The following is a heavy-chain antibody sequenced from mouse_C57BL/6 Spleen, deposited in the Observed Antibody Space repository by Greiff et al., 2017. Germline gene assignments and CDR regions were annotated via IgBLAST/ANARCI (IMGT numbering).Heavy chain of an antibody. Sequence: VQLQQSGTVLARPGASVKMSCKTSGYTFTSYWMHWVKQRPGQGLEWIGAIYPGNSDTSYNQKFKGKAKLTAVTSASTAYMELSSLTNEDSAVYYCTRSRGNYEEDYFDYWGQGTTLTVSS. CDR1: GYTFTSYW. J-gene: IGHJ2*01. CDR2: IYPGNSDT. V-gene: IGHV1-5*01. D-gene: IGHD2-1*01. CDR3: TRSRGNYEEDYFDY.